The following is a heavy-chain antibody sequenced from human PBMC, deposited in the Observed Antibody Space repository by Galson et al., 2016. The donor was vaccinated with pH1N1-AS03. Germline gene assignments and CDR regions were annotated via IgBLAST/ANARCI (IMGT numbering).Heavy chain of an antibody. CDR1: GFSISSGA. V-gene: IGHV3-7*01. D-gene: IGHD1-26*01. CDR2: INKDEDER. J-gene: IGHJ6*02. CDR3: AREKNNVGADYYGMDV. Sequence: SLRLSCAVSGFSISSGAMTWVRQAPGKGLEWVATINKDEDERYYMGSVKGRCTISRDNVRNSLYSQVNSLRAEDTAVYYCAREKNNVGADYYGMDVWGQGTTVTVSS.